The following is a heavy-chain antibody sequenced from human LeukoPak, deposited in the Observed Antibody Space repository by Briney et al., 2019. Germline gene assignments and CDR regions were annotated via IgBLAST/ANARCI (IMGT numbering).Heavy chain of an antibody. Sequence: PSETLSLTCTVSGGSISSCDYYWGWIRQPPGKGLEWVGCIYDSGSTYYNSPLKSRVTISVDTSKTQFSLKLSSVTAADTAVYYCARETTGGGDEGYAFDIWGQGTMVTVSS. CDR3: ARETTGGGDEGYAFDI. V-gene: IGHV4-30-4*01. J-gene: IGHJ3*02. CDR1: GGSISSCDYY. D-gene: IGHD2-21*02. CDR2: IYDSGST.